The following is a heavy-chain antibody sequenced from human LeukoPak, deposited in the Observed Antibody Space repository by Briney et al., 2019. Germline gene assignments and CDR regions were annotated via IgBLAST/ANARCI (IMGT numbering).Heavy chain of an antibody. CDR2: IYYSGST. CDR1: GGSISSDY. J-gene: IGHJ4*02. CDR3: ARFQRAYYYASSGYLDY. Sequence: PSETLSLTCTVSGGSISSDYWSWIRQPPGRGLEWIGYIYYSGSTNYNPSLKSRVTISVDTSKNQFSLKLSSVTAADTAVYYCARFQRAYYYASSGYLDYWGQGTPVTVSS. V-gene: IGHV4-59*08. D-gene: IGHD3-22*01.